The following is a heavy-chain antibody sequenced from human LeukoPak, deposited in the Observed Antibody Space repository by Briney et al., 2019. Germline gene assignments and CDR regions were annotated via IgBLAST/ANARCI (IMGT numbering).Heavy chain of an antibody. J-gene: IGHJ4*02. Sequence: AGGSLRLSCTASGFTFGDYAMSWFRQAPGKGLEWVGFIRSKAYGGTTEYAASVKGRFTISRDDSKSIAYLRMNSLKTEDTAVYFCSREETIVRGVASPIDYWGQGTLVTVSS. V-gene: IGHV3-49*03. D-gene: IGHD3-10*01. CDR2: IRSKAYGGTT. CDR1: GFTFGDYA. CDR3: SREETIVRGVASPIDY.